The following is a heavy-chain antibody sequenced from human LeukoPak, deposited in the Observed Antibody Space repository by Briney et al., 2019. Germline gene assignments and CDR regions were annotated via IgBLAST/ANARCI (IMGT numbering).Heavy chain of an antibody. V-gene: IGHV3-30-3*01. CDR1: GFTFSNYA. CDR3: ARDYEDYDFWSGYYSAYYYYYGMDV. J-gene: IGHJ6*02. CDR2: ISFDGSNK. D-gene: IGHD3-3*01. Sequence: GGSLRLSCAASGFTFSNYAMHWVRQAPGKGLEWVAVISFDGSNKYYADSVKGRFTISRDNSKNTLYLQMNNLRAEDTAVYYCARDYEDYDFWSGYYSAYYYYYGMDVWGQGTTVTVSS.